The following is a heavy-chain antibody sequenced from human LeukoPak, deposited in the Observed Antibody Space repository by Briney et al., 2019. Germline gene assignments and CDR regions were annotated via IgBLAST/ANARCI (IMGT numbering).Heavy chain of an antibody. Sequence: GGSLRLSCAASGFTFSSYWMSWVRQAPGKGLEWVANIKQDGSERYYVDSVKGRFTISRDNAKNSLYLQMNSLRAEDTAMYYCARDRGERYYDSSGYSVDYWGQGTLVTVSS. CDR3: ARDRGERYYDSSGYSVDY. CDR2: IKQDGSER. CDR1: GFTFSSYW. J-gene: IGHJ4*02. D-gene: IGHD3-22*01. V-gene: IGHV3-7*01.